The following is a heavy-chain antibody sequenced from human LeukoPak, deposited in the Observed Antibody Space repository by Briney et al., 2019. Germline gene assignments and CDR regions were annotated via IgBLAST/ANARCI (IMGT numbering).Heavy chain of an antibody. V-gene: IGHV1-2*02. CDR2: INPNSGGT. Sequence: ASVKVSCKASGYTFTGYYMHWVRQAPGQGLEWMGWINPNSGGTNYAQKFQGRVTMTRDTSISTAYMELSRLRSDDTAVYYCARGAYSSSWYALFDYWGQGTLVTVSS. CDR3: ARGAYSSSWYALFDY. J-gene: IGHJ4*02. CDR1: GYTFTGYY. D-gene: IGHD6-13*01.